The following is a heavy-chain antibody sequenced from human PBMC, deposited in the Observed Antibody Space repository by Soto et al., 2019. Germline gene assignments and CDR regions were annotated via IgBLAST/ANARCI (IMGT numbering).Heavy chain of an antibody. CDR3: AKEYYYGSGSYAFDY. CDR1: GFTXSRYA. J-gene: IGHJ4*02. V-gene: IGHV3-23*01. Sequence: GGXLRLSCAASGFTXSRYAMAWVRQGPGKGMEWVSAISGSDDSTDYADSVKGRFTISRDNSRNTLYLQMNSLRAEDTAVYYCAKEYYYGSGSYAFDYWGRGTLVTVSS. CDR2: ISGSDDST. D-gene: IGHD3-10*01.